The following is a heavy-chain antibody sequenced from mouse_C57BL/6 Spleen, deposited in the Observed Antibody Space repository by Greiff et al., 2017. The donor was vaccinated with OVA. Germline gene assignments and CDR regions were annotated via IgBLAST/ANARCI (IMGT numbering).Heavy chain of an antibody. J-gene: IGHJ4*01. Sequence: VQLQQSGAELVKPGASVKISCKASGYAFSSYWMNWVKQRPGKGLEWIGQIYPGDGDTNYNGKFKGKATLTADKSSSTAYMQLSSLTSEDSAVYFGARGGMMVTTRYYAMDYWGQGTSVTVSS. CDR3: ARGGMMVTTRYYAMDY. D-gene: IGHD2-3*01. CDR1: GYAFSSYW. CDR2: IYPGDGDT. V-gene: IGHV1-80*01.